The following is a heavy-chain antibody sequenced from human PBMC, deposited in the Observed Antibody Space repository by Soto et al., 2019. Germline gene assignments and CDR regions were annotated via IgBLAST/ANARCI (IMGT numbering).Heavy chain of an antibody. CDR2: ISYDGSNK. Sequence: PGGSLRLSCAASGFTFSSYGMHWVRQAPGKGLEWVAVISYDGSNKYYADSVKGRFTISRDNSKNTLYLQMNSLRAEDTAVYYCATGGWTYYFDYWGQGTLVTVS. CDR1: GFTFSSYG. CDR3: ATGGWTYYFDY. J-gene: IGHJ4*02. V-gene: IGHV3-30*03. D-gene: IGHD6-19*01.